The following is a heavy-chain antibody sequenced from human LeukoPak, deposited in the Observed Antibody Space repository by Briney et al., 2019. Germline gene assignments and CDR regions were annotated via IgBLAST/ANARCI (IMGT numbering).Heavy chain of an antibody. V-gene: IGHV4-4*07. CDR3: AREGLNMVRGVIPKEAWGWFDP. Sequence: SETLSLTCSVSGASINNYYWTWIRQPAGKGLEWIGRIYSSGSTNYNPSLKSRVTISVDTSKNQFSLKLSSVTAADTAVYYCAREGLNMVRGVIPKEAWGWFDPWGQGTLVTVSS. D-gene: IGHD3-10*01. CDR2: IYSSGST. J-gene: IGHJ5*02. CDR1: GASINNYY.